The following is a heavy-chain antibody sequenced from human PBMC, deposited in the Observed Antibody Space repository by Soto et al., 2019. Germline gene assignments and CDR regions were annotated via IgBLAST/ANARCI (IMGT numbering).Heavy chain of an antibody. CDR2: TYQSGST. Sequence: PSETLSLTCTVSGAPITSGAYSWSWIRQPPGKGLEWIGFTYQSGSTHYNPSLKSRVTISVDRSKNHFSLQLTSLTAADTAVYYCARDMSGCSSSDCYLSGWFDPWGPGTLVTVSS. D-gene: IGHD2-21*02. V-gene: IGHV4-30-2*01. J-gene: IGHJ5*02. CDR1: GAPITSGAYS. CDR3: ARDMSGCSSSDCYLSGWFDP.